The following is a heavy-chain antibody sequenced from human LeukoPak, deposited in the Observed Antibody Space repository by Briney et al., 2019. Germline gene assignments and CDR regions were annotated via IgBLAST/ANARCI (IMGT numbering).Heavy chain of an antibody. CDR3: ARHAAGVELWFEF. V-gene: IGHV4-59*08. CDR2: IYYSGNI. Sequence: SETLSLTCSVSGGSISSYYWSWIRQPPGKGLDWIGYIYYSGNINYKSPLKSRVTISGDTSKNQFSLKLSSVTAADTAVYYCARHAAGVELWFEFWGQGTQVTVSS. CDR1: GGSISSYY. D-gene: IGHD2-21*01. J-gene: IGHJ4*02.